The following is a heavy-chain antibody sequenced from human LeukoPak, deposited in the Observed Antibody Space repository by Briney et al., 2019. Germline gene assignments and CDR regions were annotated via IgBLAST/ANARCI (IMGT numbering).Heavy chain of an antibody. Sequence: GRSLRLSCAASGFTFSSYGMHWVRQAPGKGLEWVAVIWYGGSNKYYADSVKGRFTISRDNSKNTLYLQMNSLRAEDTAVYYCAKDRKALSSTSGGLDYWGQGTLVTVSS. CDR1: GFTFSSYG. V-gene: IGHV3-30*18. D-gene: IGHD2-2*01. CDR3: AKDRKALSSTSGGLDY. CDR2: IWYGGSNK. J-gene: IGHJ4*02.